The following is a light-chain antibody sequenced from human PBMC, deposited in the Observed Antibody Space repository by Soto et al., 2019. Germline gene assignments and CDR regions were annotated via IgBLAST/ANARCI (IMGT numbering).Light chain of an antibody. Sequence: QSVLTQPPSASGTPGQRVTISCSGSSSNIGINTVNWYQQLPGTAPKLLIYSNNQRPSGVPDRFSGSKSGTSASLAISGRQSEDEADYYCAAWDDSLNGVIFGGGTKVTVL. CDR2: SNN. J-gene: IGLJ2*01. V-gene: IGLV1-44*01. CDR1: SSNIGINT. CDR3: AAWDDSLNGVI.